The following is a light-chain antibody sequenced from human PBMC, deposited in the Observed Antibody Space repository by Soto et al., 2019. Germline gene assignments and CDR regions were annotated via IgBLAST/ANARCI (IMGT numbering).Light chain of an antibody. CDR3: QQYGSSPPWT. CDR2: GAS. V-gene: IGKV3-20*01. Sequence: EIVFTQSPGTLSLSPGERATLSCRASQSVSSSYLAWYQQKPGQAPRLLIYGASSRATGIPDRFSGSGSGTDFNLTISRLETEDFAVYYCQQYGSSPPWTFGQGTKVEIK. CDR1: QSVSSSY. J-gene: IGKJ1*01.